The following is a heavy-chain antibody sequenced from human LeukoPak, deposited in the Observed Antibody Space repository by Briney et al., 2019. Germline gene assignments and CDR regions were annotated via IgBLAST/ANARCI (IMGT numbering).Heavy chain of an antibody. V-gene: IGHV3-33*01. J-gene: IGHJ5*02. D-gene: IGHD3-10*01. CDR1: GSTVSSSG. Sequence: PGGCLRPSCAASGSTVSSSGMHWVRQAPGKGLEWVAVIWYDGSDKYSADSVKGRFTISRDNSKNTLYLQMNSLRAEDTAVYYCACDPPGSGTWLDPWGQGTLVTVSS. CDR2: IWYDGSDK. CDR3: ACDPPGSGTWLDP.